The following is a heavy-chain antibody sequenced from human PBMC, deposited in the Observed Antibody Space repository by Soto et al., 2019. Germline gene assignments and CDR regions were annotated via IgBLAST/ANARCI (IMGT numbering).Heavy chain of an antibody. CDR1: GGSISSGGYY. J-gene: IGHJ6*02. V-gene: IGHV4-31*03. Sequence: QVQLQESGPGLVKPSQTLSLTCTVSGGSISSGGYYWSWIRQHPGKGLEWIGYIYYSGSTYYNPSLMSRVTISVDTSKNQFSLKLSSVTAADTAVYYCARDSGLWFGELSEGYYGMDVWGQGTTVTVSS. CDR2: IYYSGST. CDR3: ARDSGLWFGELSEGYYGMDV. D-gene: IGHD3-10*01.